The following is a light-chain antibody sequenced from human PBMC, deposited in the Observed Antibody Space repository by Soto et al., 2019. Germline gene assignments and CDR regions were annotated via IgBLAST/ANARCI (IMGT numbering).Light chain of an antibody. CDR1: TSNIGSNA. CDR2: TNN. J-gene: IGLJ3*02. Sequence: QSVLTQPPSASGTPGQWVTISCSGSTSNIGSNAVNWYQQLPGTAPKLLIYTNNQRPSGVPDRFSGSKSGTSASLAISGLQSEDEADYYCAAWDDSLNGPVFGGGTNDRP. CDR3: AAWDDSLNGPV. V-gene: IGLV1-44*01.